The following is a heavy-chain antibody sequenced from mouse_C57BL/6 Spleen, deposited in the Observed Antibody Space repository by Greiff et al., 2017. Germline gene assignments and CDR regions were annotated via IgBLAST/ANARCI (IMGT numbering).Heavy chain of an antibody. CDR2: ISYSGST. Sequence: EVQGVESGPGLAKPSQTLSLTCSVTGYSITSYYWNWIRKFPGNKLEYMGYISYSGSTYYNPSLKSRISITRDTSKNQYYLQLNSVTTEDTATYXCARKGYSKSPFDYWGQGTTLTVSS. J-gene: IGHJ2*01. D-gene: IGHD2-12*01. V-gene: IGHV3-8*01. CDR1: GYSITSYY. CDR3: ARKGYSKSPFDY.